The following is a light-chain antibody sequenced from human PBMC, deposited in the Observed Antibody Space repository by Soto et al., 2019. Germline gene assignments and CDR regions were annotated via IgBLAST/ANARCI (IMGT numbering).Light chain of an antibody. CDR1: QSVSSSY. V-gene: IGKV3-20*01. J-gene: IGKJ1*01. Sequence: IVLTPSPGTLSLSPGERATLSCRASQSVSSSYLAWYQHKPGQAPRLLIYGASSRATGIPDRFSGSGSETDFTLPCSRLEPEDFVVYYCQQYGSAAWTFGQGSKLE. CDR2: GAS. CDR3: QQYGSAAWT.